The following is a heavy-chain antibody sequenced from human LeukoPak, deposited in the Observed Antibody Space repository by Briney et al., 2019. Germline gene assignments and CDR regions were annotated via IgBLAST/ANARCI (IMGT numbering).Heavy chain of an antibody. CDR1: GDSLSSNSYY. CDR3: ARGLTVAASAT. Sequence: SETLSLTCTVSGDSLSSNSYYWGWIRQPPGKGLEWIGSIHYSGSTYYNPSLESRVTISVDTSMNQLSLKLNSVTAADTAVYYCARGLTVAASATWGQGTMVIVSP. V-gene: IGHV4-39*01. CDR2: IHYSGST. J-gene: IGHJ3*01. D-gene: IGHD6-19*01.